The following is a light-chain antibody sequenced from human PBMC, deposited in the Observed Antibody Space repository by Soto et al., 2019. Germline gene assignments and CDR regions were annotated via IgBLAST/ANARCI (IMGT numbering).Light chain of an antibody. CDR3: AAWDDSLSAYV. V-gene: IGLV1-44*01. Sequence: QSVLTQPPSASGAPGQRVIVSCSGGSSNVGSNSVNWYQHLPGSAPKLLIFSNNQRPSGVPDRLSGSKSGTSASLAIGGLQADDEADYYCAAWDDSLSAYVFGSGTKLPVL. CDR1: SSNVGSNS. J-gene: IGLJ1*01. CDR2: SNN.